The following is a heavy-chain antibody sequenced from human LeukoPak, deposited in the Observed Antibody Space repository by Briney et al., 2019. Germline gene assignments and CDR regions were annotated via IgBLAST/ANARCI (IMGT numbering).Heavy chain of an antibody. Sequence: PSQSLSLTCAVYGGSFTSYYWSWISQPPGKGLEWIGETSHTGHTNYNPSLKSRVTMSVETSKNQLSLILTSVTAADTAVYYCARGPYSSDAGYWGQGTLVTVSS. CDR3: ARGPYSSDAGY. V-gene: IGHV4-34*01. CDR2: TSHTGHT. D-gene: IGHD6-25*01. J-gene: IGHJ4*02. CDR1: GGSFTSYY.